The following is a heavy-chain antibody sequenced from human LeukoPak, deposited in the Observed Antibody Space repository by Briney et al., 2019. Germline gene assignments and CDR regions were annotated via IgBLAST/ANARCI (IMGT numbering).Heavy chain of an antibody. CDR1: GGSISSNSYY. J-gene: IGHJ3*02. CDR2: IYYSGST. Sequence: SSETLSLTCTVSGGSISSNSYYWGWIRQPPGKGLEWIGSIYYSGSTNYNPSLKSRVTISVDTSKNQFSLKLSSVTAADTAVYYCARATGNCSGGSCYSYLSLSDAFDIWGQGTMVTVSS. V-gene: IGHV4-39*07. D-gene: IGHD2-15*01. CDR3: ARATGNCSGGSCYSYLSLSDAFDI.